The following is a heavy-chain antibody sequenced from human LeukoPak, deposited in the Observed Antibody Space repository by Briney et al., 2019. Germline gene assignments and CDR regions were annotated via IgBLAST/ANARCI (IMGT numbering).Heavy chain of an antibody. V-gene: IGHV1-2*02. CDR3: ASSPQESVLRFLEWPGYYYGMDV. J-gene: IGHJ6*02. D-gene: IGHD3-3*01. CDR2: INPNSGGT. Sequence: ASVKVSCKASGYTFTGYYMHWVRQAPGQGLEWMGWINPNSGGTNYAQKFQGRVTMTRDTSISTAYMELSRLRSDDTAVYYCASSPQESVLRFLEWPGYYYGMDVWGQGTTVTVSS. CDR1: GYTFTGYY.